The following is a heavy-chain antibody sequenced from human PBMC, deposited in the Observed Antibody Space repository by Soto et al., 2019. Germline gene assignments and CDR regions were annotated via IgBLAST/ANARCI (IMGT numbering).Heavy chain of an antibody. CDR3: ARQFTMISGVANGEWLDH. V-gene: IGHV1-3*01. D-gene: IGHD3-10*01. CDR1: GYSFSDFA. J-gene: IGHJ5*02. CDR2: INGGEGNS. Sequence: ASVKVSCKSSGYSFSDFALHWVRQAPGQTLEWLGWINGGEGNSKYSQKFKDRVTLTRDTSASTAYMDLSSLRPEDTAIYYCARQFTMISGVANGEWLDHWGQGTLVTVSS.